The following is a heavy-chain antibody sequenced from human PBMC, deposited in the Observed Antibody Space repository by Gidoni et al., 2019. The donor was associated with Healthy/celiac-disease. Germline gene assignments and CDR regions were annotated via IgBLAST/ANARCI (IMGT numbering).Heavy chain of an antibody. J-gene: IGHJ4*02. CDR1: GGSISSSY. CDR2: IYYRGST. D-gene: IGHD4-17*01. Sequence: QVQLQESGPGLVKPSETLSLTCTVSGGSISSSYWSWIRQPPGKGLEWIGYIYYRGSTNYNPTLKSRVTISVDTSKNQVSLKLSSVTAADTAVYYCASGDYPLLNYWGQGTLVTVSS. V-gene: IGHV4-59*01. CDR3: ASGDYPLLNY.